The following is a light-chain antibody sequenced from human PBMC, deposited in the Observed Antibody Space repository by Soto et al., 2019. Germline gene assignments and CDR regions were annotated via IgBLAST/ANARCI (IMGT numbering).Light chain of an antibody. Sequence: QSALTQPPSASGTPGQRVTISCSGSSSNIGSNTVNWFQQLPGTAPKLLIYSNNQRRSGVPDRFSGSKSGTSASLAISGLQSEDEADYYCAAWDDSLNAYVFGTGTKVTVL. V-gene: IGLV1-44*01. CDR2: SNN. CDR1: SSNIGSNT. CDR3: AAWDDSLNAYV. J-gene: IGLJ1*01.